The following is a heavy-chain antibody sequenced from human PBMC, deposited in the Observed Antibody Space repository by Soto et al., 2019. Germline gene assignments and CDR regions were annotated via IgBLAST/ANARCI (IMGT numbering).Heavy chain of an antibody. D-gene: IGHD2-2*01. CDR1: GYTFTGYY. V-gene: IGHV1-2*04. J-gene: IGHJ4*02. CDR3: ARVDCSSTRCSGNLDY. Sequence: ASVKVSCKASGYTFTGYYMHWVRQAPGQGLEWMGWINPNSGGTNYAQKFQGWVTMTRDTSISTAYMELSRLRSDDTAVYYCARVDCSSTRCSGNLDYWGQGTLVTVSS. CDR2: INPNSGGT.